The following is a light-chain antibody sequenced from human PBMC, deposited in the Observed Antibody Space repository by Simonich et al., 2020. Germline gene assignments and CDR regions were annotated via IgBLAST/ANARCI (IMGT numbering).Light chain of an antibody. CDR2: EVS. J-gene: IGLJ3*02. CDR1: SSDVGGYNY. CDR3: SSYAGSNNFEV. V-gene: IGLV2-8*01. Sequence: QSALTQPPSASGSPGQSVTISCTGTSSDVGGYNYVSWYQQHPGKAPQLMIYEVSKRPPGVPDRFSGSKSGNTASLTVSGLQAEDEADYYCSSYAGSNNFEVFGGGTKLTVL.